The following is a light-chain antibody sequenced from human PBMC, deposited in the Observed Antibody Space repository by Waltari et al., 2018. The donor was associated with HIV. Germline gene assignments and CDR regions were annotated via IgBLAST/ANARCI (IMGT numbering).Light chain of an antibody. J-gene: IGLJ2*01. CDR3: AAWDDSLAVA. CDR1: SSHIGSNA. CDR2: NNN. V-gene: IGLV1-44*01. Sequence: QSVLTQPPSASGTPGQRVIISCSGSSSHIGSNAVNWYQQIPGTAPKLLIYNNNQRPSGVPDRFSASKSGTSASLAIGGLQPEDEADYYCAAWDDSLAVAFGGGTKLTVL.